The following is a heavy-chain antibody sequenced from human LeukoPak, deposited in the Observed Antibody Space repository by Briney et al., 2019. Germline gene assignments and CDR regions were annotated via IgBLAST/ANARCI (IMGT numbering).Heavy chain of an antibody. CDR2: INSDGSST. V-gene: IGHV3-74*01. J-gene: IGHJ4*02. D-gene: IGHD3-22*01. CDR3: ARDVNYFYDSSGRFDY. CDR1: GFTFSTYW. Sequence: GGSLRLSCAASGFTFSTYWMHWVRQAPGQGLVWVSRINSDGSSTNYADSVKGRFTISRDNANNTLYLQLNSLRAEDTAVYYCARDVNYFYDSSGRFDYWGQGTLVTVSS.